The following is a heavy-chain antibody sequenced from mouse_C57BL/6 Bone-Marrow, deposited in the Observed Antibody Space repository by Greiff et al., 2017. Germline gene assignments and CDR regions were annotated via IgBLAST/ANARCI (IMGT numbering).Heavy chain of an antibody. J-gene: IGHJ3*01. D-gene: IGHD2-4*01. CDR1: GFNIKDDY. V-gene: IGHV1-85*01. CDR3: AMGDYDTWFAY. Sequence: VQLQQSGAELVRPGASVKLSCTASGFNIKDDYMHWVKQRPEQGLEWIGWIYPRDGSIKYNETFKGKATLTVDTSSSTAYMELHSLTSEDAAVVFCAMGDYDTWFAYWGQGTRVTVSA. CDR2: IYPRDGSI.